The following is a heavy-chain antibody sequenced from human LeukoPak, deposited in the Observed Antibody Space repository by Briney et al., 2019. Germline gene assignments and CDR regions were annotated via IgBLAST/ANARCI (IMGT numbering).Heavy chain of an antibody. D-gene: IGHD5-18*01. CDR3: ARVDTAMADDY. V-gene: IGHV3-21*01. CDR2: ISSGSSYI. CDR1: GFTFSSYS. J-gene: IGHJ4*02. Sequence: GGSLRLSCAASGFTFSSYSMNWVRQAPGKGLEWVSSISSGSSYIYYADSVKGRFTISRDNAKNSLYLQMNSLRAEDTAVYYCARVDTAMADDYWGQGTLVTVSS.